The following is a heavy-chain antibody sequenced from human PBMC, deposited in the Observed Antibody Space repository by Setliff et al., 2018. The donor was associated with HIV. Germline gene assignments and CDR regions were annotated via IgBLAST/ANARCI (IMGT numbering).Heavy chain of an antibody. CDR3: ARLPTAGEWPTGGFDY. Sequence: SETLSLTCSLSTGAIWGHYWNWVRQSPGKGLEWIGYIYFSGRTNYNSSLKNRVTISIDTSRQHFSLKLSAFPAADPAVYYCARLPTAGEWPTGGFDYWGQGALVTVSS. J-gene: IGHJ4*02. CDR2: IYFSGRT. D-gene: IGHD3-10*01. CDR1: TGAIWGHY. V-gene: IGHV4-59*11.